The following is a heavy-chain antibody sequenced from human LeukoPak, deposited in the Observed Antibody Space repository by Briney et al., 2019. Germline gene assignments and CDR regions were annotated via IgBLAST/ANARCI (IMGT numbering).Heavy chain of an antibody. CDR1: GFIFSSDA. CDR2: ISGSGGST. J-gene: IGHJ4*02. D-gene: IGHD3-22*01. V-gene: IGHV3-23*01. Sequence: GGSLRLSCAASGFIFSSDAMSWVRQAPGKGLEWVSAISGSGGSTYYADSVKGRFTISRDNSKNTLYLQMNSLRAEDTAVYYCAKRSHYYDSSGYLFPFGYWGQGTLVTVSS. CDR3: AKRSHYYDSSGYLFPFGY.